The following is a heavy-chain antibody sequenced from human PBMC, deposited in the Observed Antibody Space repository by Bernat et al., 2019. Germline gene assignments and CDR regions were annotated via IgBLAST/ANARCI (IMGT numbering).Heavy chain of an antibody. CDR2: INPSGGST. CDR1: GYTFTSYY. Sequence: QVQLVQSGAEVKKPGASEKVSCKASGYTFTSYYMHWVRQAPGQGLEWMGIINPSGGSTSYAQKCQGRFTMTRDTSTSTVYMELSSLRAEDTAVYYCARSPRGQYGMDGWGQGTTVTVSS. CDR3: ARSPRGQYGMDG. J-gene: IGHJ6*02. V-gene: IGHV1-46*01.